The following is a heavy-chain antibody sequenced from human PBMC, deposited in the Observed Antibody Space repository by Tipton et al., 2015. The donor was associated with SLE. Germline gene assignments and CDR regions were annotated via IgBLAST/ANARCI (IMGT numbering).Heavy chain of an antibody. D-gene: IGHD3-16*01. CDR2: FFQNGRT. CDR3: ARSMLTTKRVFDY. Sequence: LRLSCTVSGASISSHHWSWIRQPPGKGLEWIGNFFQNGRTNYNPSLNSRVTTSVDTSKNQCPLKVMSVTAADTAVYYCARSMLTTKRVFDYWGQGTLVTVSS. V-gene: IGHV4-59*11. J-gene: IGHJ4*02. CDR1: GASISSHH.